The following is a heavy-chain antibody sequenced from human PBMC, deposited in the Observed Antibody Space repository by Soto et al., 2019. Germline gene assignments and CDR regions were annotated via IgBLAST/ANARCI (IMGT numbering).Heavy chain of an antibody. V-gene: IGHV3-30*18. CDR3: AKGSTSWYVYYYGMDV. CDR2: ISYDGSNK. J-gene: IGHJ6*02. Sequence: QVQLVESGGGVVQPGRSLRLSCAASGFTFSSYGMHWVRQAPGKGLEWVAVISYDGSNKYYAYSVKGRFTISRDNTKNTLYLQMNSLRAEDTAVYYCAKGSTSWYVYYYGMDVWGQGTTVTVSS. CDR1: GFTFSSYG. D-gene: IGHD6-13*01.